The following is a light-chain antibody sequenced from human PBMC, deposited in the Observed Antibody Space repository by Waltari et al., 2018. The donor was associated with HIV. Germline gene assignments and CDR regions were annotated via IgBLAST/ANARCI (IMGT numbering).Light chain of an antibody. CDR2: DVS. CDR3: CSYAGSSTWL. V-gene: IGLV2-23*02. CDR1: SSDVGGHNY. J-gene: IGLJ3*02. Sequence: QSALTQPAPVSGSPGQSITISCTGTSSDVGGHNYVSWYQQHPGKAPKLLIYDVSKRPSGYSNRFSASQAGNTASLTITGLQAEDEADYYCCSYAGSSTWLFGGGTKLTVL.